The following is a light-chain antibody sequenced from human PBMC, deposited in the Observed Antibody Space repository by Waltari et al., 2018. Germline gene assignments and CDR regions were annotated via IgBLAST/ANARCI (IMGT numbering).Light chain of an antibody. Sequence: QSALTQPASVSGSPGQSITLSCTGAFSDVGAYNYVSWYRKLPGEAPKLLIYDVSHRPSGVSDRLSGSKSGNTASLTISGLQPEDEADYFCSSYTTRGTWVFGGGTKLTVL. CDR3: SSYTTRGTWV. J-gene: IGLJ3*02. V-gene: IGLV2-14*03. CDR2: DVS. CDR1: FSDVGAYNY.